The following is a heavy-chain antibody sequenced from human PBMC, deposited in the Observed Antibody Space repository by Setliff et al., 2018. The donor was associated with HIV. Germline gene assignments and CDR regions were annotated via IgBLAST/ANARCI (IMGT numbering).Heavy chain of an antibody. CDR1: GGSVGSGSYY. CDR3: ARDPPGYGDSNDY. D-gene: IGHD4-17*01. Sequence: SSETLSLTCSVSGGSVGSGSYYWSWIRQSPGKGLEWLGYIYYSGITTYNPSLKSRVTISIDTSKNQFSLRLHSVTAADTAVYYCARDPPGYGDSNDYWGQGTLVTVSS. J-gene: IGHJ4*02. V-gene: IGHV4-61*01. CDR2: IYYSGIT.